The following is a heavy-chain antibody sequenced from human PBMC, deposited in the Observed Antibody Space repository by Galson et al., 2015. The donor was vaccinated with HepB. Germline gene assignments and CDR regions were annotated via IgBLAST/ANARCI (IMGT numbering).Heavy chain of an antibody. V-gene: IGHV3-23*01. J-gene: IGHJ2*01. CDR1: GFFFRTYA. CDR3: ATSVRDWGSTFWYLSV. CDR2: ISDSGTST. D-gene: IGHD7-27*01. Sequence: SLRLSCAASGFFFRTYAMSWVRQAPGKGLEWVSGISDSGTSTFYADSLRGRFTISRDNSKNTLFLQMNCLRVEDTAIYYCATSVRDWGSTFWYLSVWGRGTLVTVSS.